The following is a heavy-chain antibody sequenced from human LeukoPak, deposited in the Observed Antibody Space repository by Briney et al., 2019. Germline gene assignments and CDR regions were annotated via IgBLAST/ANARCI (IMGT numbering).Heavy chain of an antibody. CDR2: ISSSSSYT. CDR3: AGGGGQLWLYY. V-gene: IGHV3-11*05. CDR1: GFTFSDYY. Sequence: GGSLRLSCAASGFTFSDYYMSWIRQAPGKGLGWVSYISSSSSYTNYADSVKGRFTISRDNAKNSLYLQMNSLRAEDTAVYYCAGGGGQLWLYYWGQGTLVTVSS. D-gene: IGHD5-18*01. J-gene: IGHJ4*02.